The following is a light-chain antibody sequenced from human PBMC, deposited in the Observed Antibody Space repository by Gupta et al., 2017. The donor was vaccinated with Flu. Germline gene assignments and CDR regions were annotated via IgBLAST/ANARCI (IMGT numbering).Light chain of an antibody. CDR2: TAS. J-gene: IGKJ1*01. CDR1: QSVTLNY. Sequence: IVLTQSPVTLSLSPGDSFTLSCRASQSVTLNYLAWYQQKPDQSPRLIIYTASYRTKGIPDRFSGSGAGRDFRLTINRLEPEDFAIYFCQQDGSVPHTFGQGTRVEIK. V-gene: IGKV3-20*01. CDR3: QQDGSVPHT.